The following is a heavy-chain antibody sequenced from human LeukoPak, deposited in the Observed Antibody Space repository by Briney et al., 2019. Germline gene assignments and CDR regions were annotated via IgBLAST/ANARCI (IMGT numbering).Heavy chain of an antibody. V-gene: IGHV3-23*01. CDR3: AKGSVRGYYGSGGDYYYYYMDV. CDR2: ISGCGGST. J-gene: IGHJ6*03. Sequence: GGSLRLSCAASGFTFSSYGMSWVRQAPGKGLEWVSAISGCGGSTYYADSVKGRFTISRDNSKNTLYLQMNSLRAEDTAVYYCAKGSVRGYYGSGGDYYYYYMDVWGKGTTVTISS. D-gene: IGHD3-10*01. CDR1: GFTFSSYG.